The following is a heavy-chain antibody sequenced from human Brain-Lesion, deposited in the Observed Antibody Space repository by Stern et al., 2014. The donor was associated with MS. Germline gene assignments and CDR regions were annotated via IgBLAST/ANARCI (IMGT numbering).Heavy chain of an antibody. V-gene: IGHV5-51*01. D-gene: IGHD6-6*01. CDR3: ARRGDSSSSGFDY. Sequence: EVQLEESGAEVKKPGESLKISCKGSGYRFTSNWIGWVRQMPGKGLEWMGIIWPGYSDTRYSPSFQGQFTISADKSISTAYLQWSSLQASDTAMYYCARRGDSSSSGFDYWGQGTLVIVSS. J-gene: IGHJ4*02. CDR2: IWPGYSDT. CDR1: GYRFTSNW.